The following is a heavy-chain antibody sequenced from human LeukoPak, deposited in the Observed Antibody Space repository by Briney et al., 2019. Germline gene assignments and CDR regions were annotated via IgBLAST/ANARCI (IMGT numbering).Heavy chain of an antibody. V-gene: IGHV3-30*02. CDR3: ARVGSGVVAATWARPRHGYYYYYMDV. CDR1: GFTFSSYG. Sequence: QSGGSLRLSCAASGFTFSSYGMHWVRQAPGKGLEWVAFIRYDGSNKYYADSVKGRFTISRDNSKNTLYLQMNSLRAEDTAVYYCARVGSGVVAATWARPRHGYYYYYMDVWGKGTTVTVSS. D-gene: IGHD2-15*01. CDR2: IRYDGSNK. J-gene: IGHJ6*03.